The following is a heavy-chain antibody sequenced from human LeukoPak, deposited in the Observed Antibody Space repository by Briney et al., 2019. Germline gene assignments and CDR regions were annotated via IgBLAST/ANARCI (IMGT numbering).Heavy chain of an antibody. Sequence: GGSLRLSCAASGFTFSSYWMSWVRQAPGKGLEWVANIKQDGSEKYYVDSVKGRFTISRDNAKNSLYLQMNSLRAEDTAVYYCARDCSGGSCYWGTPYGMDVWGQGTTVTVSS. J-gene: IGHJ6*02. CDR2: IKQDGSEK. CDR3: ARDCSGGSCYWGTPYGMDV. D-gene: IGHD2-15*01. V-gene: IGHV3-7*01. CDR1: GFTFSSYW.